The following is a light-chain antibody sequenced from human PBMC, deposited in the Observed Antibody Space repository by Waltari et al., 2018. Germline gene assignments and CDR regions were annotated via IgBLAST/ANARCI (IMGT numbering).Light chain of an antibody. J-gene: IGKJ1*01. CDR3: QKYESLPAT. CDR1: QSVGKE. CDR2: HAS. Sequence: ASQSVGKELAWDHQRPGQAPRLRLYHASIRATGIPDRFSGSGSGTDFSLTISRLEPEDFAVDYCQKYESLPATFGQGTTVEIK. V-gene: IGKV3D-20*01.